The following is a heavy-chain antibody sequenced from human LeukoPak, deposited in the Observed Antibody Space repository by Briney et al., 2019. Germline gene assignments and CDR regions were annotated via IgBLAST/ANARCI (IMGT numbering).Heavy chain of an antibody. D-gene: IGHD3-22*01. CDR2: IYYSGST. CDR1: GGSISSSSYY. CDR3: ARLTYYYDRSGYYYY. V-gene: IGHV4-39*01. Sequence: SETLSLTCTASGGSISSSSYYWGWIRQPPGKGLEWIGSIYYSGSTYYNPSLKSRVTISVDTSKNQFSLKLSSVTAADTAVYYCARLTYYYDRSGYYYYWGQGTLVTVSS. J-gene: IGHJ4*02.